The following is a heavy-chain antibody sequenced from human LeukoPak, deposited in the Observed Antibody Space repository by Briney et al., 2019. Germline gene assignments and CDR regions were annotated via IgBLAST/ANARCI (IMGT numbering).Heavy chain of an antibody. J-gene: IGHJ6*02. CDR1: GYTFTSYG. CDR2: ISAYNGNT. V-gene: IGHV1-18*01. CDR3: ARAKSPRYHYYGFDV. Sequence: ASVKVSCKASGYTFTSYGISWVRQAPGQGLEWMGWISAYNGNTNYAQKLQGRVTMTTDTSTSTAYMELRSLRSDDTAVYYCARAKSPRYHYYGFDVWGQGTTVTVSS.